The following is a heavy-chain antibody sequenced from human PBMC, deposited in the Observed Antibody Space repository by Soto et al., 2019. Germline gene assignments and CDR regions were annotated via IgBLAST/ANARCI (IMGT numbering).Heavy chain of an antibody. CDR2: ISAYNGNT. D-gene: IGHD6-13*01. Sequence: ASVKVSCKASGYTFTSYGISWVRQAPGQGLEWMGWISAYNGNTNYAQKLQGRVTMTTDTSTSTAYMELRSLRSDDTAVYYCARDAGNSCSWFSYYYYYGIDVWAQGTTVTVSS. J-gene: IGHJ6*02. CDR3: ARDAGNSCSWFSYYYYYGIDV. CDR1: GYTFTSYG. V-gene: IGHV1-18*01.